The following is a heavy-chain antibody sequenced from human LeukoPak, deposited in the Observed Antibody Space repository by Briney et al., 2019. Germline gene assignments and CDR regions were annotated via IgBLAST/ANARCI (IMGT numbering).Heavy chain of an antibody. CDR2: IYHSGST. J-gene: IGHJ4*02. CDR1: GYSISSGYY. D-gene: IGHD6-13*01. Sequence: PSETLSLTCAVSGYSISSGYYWGWIRQPPGKGLEWIGSIYHSGSTYYNPSLKSRVTISVDTSKNPFSLKLSSVTAADTAVYYCARQAAAGYYFDYWGQGTLVTVSS. CDR3: ARQAAAGYYFDY. V-gene: IGHV4-38-2*01.